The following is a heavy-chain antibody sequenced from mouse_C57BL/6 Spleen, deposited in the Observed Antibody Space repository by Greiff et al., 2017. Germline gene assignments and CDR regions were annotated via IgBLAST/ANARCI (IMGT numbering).Heavy chain of an antibody. CDR2: IHPSDSDT. CDR3: AIRSYSNYEDAMDY. V-gene: IGHV1-74*01. Sequence: QVQLQQPGAELVTPGASVKVSCKASGYTFTSYWMHWVKQRPGQGLEWIGRIHPSDSDTNYNQKFKGKATLTVDKSSNTASMQLSSLTSEDSAVYYCAIRSYSNYEDAMDYWGQGTSVTVSS. J-gene: IGHJ4*01. D-gene: IGHD2-5*01. CDR1: GYTFTSYW.